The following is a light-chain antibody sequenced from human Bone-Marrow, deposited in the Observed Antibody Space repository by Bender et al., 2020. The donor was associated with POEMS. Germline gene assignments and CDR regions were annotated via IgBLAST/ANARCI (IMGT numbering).Light chain of an antibody. CDR3: SSWDDSLSGWV. J-gene: IGLJ3*02. CDR1: SSNIEAGHD. Sequence: QSVLTQPPSVSGAPGQRVTISCTGSSSNIEAGHDVHWYQQLPGTAPKLLIYGDSNRPSGVPDRFSGSKSGTSASLSISDIQSEDEGDYYCSSWDDSLSGWVFGGGTKLTVL. CDR2: GDS. V-gene: IGLV1-40*01.